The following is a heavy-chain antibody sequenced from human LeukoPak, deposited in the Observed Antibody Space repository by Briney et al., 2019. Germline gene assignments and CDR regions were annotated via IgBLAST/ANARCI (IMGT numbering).Heavy chain of an antibody. Sequence: ASVKVSCKASGFKFTGYDINWVRQASGRGLEWMGWMNPNNGKTGYAQKFQGRVTMTRDTSTSTAYMELRGLISEDTAVYYCVRDGEGVAISVNYWFDPSGQGTLVTVSS. D-gene: IGHD3-10*01. V-gene: IGHV1-8*01. J-gene: IGHJ5*02. CDR1: GFKFTGYD. CDR2: MNPNNGKT. CDR3: VRDGEGVAISVNYWFDP.